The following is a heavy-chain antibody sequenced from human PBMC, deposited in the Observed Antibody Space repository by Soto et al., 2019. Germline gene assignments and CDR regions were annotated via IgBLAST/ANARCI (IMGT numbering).Heavy chain of an antibody. CDR2: IYYSGST. CDR3: ARTQESYSSARNYYYYMDV. J-gene: IGHJ6*03. CDR1: GGSISSYY. V-gene: IGHV4-59*08. D-gene: IGHD3-22*01. Sequence: PSETLSLTCTVSGGSISSYYWSWIRQPPGKGLEWIGYIYYSGSTNYNPSLKSRVTISVDTSKNQFSLKLSSVTAADTAVYYCARTQESYSSARNYYYYMDVWGKGTTVTVSS.